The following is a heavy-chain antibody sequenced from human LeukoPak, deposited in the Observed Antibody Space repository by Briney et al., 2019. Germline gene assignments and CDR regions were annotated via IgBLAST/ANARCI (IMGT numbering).Heavy chain of an antibody. CDR1: GGSISSYY. CDR2: IYYSGST. CDR3: ARVTRRRTTGEMFGRYFDY. Sequence: SETLSLTCTVSGGSISSYYWSWIRQPPGKGLEWIGYIYYSGSTNYNPSLKSRVTISVDTSKNQFSLKMNSMTAADTAVYYCARVTRRRTTGEMFGRYFDYWGQGTLVTVSS. J-gene: IGHJ4*02. D-gene: IGHD3-10*01. V-gene: IGHV4-59*01.